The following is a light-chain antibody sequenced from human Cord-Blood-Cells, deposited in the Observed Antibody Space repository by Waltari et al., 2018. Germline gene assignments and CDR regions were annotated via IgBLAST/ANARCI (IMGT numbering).Light chain of an antibody. CDR2: WAS. J-gene: IGKJ1*01. CDR1: PSVLYISNNKNY. CDR3: QQYYSTPWT. V-gene: IGKV4-1*01. Sequence: DIVMTQSPDSLAVSLGERATSNCKSSPSVLYISNNKNYLAWYQQKPGQPPKLLIYWASTRESGVPDRFSGSGSGTDFTLTISSLQAEDVAVYYCQQYYSTPWTFGQGTKVETK.